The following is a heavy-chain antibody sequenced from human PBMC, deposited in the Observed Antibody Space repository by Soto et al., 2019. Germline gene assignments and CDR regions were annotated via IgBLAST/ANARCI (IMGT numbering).Heavy chain of an antibody. D-gene: IGHD3-22*01. CDR2: IFYSGGT. Sequence: QLLLQETGPGLVKPSETLSLTCTVSGGSILDSTYYWAWIRQSPGKGLEWIGTIFYSGGTFYTPSLKSRVTMSVDTSNNQFSLKLSSVTAADTAVYYCARQASGYYYGWFDPCGQGTLVTVSS. CDR1: GGSILDSTYY. CDR3: ARQASGYYYGWFDP. J-gene: IGHJ5*02. V-gene: IGHV4-39*01.